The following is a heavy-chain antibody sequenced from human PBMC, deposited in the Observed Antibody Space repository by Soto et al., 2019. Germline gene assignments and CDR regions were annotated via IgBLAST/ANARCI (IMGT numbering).Heavy chain of an antibody. J-gene: IGHJ4*02. Sequence: QLQLQESGPGLVKPSETLSLTCTVSGGSVSGANYYWSWIRQPPGKGLEWIGYIHYSGSTKYNPSLKRGVTISVDTSKTQFSLKLSSVTAADTAVYYCARNYYDSSNYYGDEHEHDYWGQGTLVTVSS. V-gene: IGHV4-61*01. CDR2: IHYSGST. CDR1: GGSVSGANYY. D-gene: IGHD3-22*01. CDR3: ARNYYDSSNYYGDEHEHDY.